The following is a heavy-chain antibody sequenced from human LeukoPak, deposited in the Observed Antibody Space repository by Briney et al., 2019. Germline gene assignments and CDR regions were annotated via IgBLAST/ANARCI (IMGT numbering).Heavy chain of an antibody. Sequence: PSETLSLTCTVSGGSISSGDYYWRWIRQPPGKGLEWIGYIYYSGSTYYNPSLKSRVTISVDTSKNQFSLKLSSVTAADTAVYYCARASWGYCSSTSCYNKMFDYWGQGTLVTVSS. D-gene: IGHD2-2*02. V-gene: IGHV4-30-4*08. CDR1: GGSISSGDYY. CDR3: ARASWGYCSSTSCYNKMFDY. CDR2: IYYSGST. J-gene: IGHJ4*02.